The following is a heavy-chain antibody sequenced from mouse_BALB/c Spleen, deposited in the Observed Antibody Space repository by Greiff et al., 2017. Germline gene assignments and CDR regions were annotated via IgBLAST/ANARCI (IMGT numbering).Heavy chain of an antibody. D-gene: IGHD1-1*01. CDR3: ASNYGSSYLYYAMDY. CDR1: GFSLTSYG. V-gene: IGHV2-6-2*01. Sequence: ESGPDLVAPSQSLSITCTVSGFSLTSYGVHWVRQPPGKGLEWLVVIWSDGSTTYNSALKSRLSISKDNSKSQVFLKMNSLQTDDTAMYYCASNYGSSYLYYAMDYWGQGTSVTVSS. CDR2: IWSDGST. J-gene: IGHJ4*01.